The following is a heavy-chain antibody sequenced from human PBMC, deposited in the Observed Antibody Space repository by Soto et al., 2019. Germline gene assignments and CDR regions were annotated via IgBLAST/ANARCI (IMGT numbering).Heavy chain of an antibody. CDR1: GFTFTSYW. J-gene: IGHJ4*02. V-gene: IGHV3-7*04. CDR3: ARGAFPTGGTVPLGF. D-gene: IGHD7-27*01. CDR2: IKQDGGEK. Sequence: EVQLVESGGGLVQPGGSLRLSCAASGFTFTSYWMTWVRQAPGKGLEWVANIKQDGGEKYYVGSVKGRFTISRDNAENSLYLQVDRLRAEDAAVYYCARGAFPTGGTVPLGFWGQGTLVTVCS.